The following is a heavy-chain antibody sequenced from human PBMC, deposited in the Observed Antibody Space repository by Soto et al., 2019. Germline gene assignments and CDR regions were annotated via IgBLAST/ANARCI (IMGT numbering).Heavy chain of an antibody. D-gene: IGHD5-12*01. CDR2: ISGSGGST. J-gene: IGHJ4*02. CDR1: GFTFSIYA. V-gene: IGHV3-23*01. CDR3: AKVGVEMATITPFDY. Sequence: GSLSISCAASGFTFSIYAMSWVRQAPGKGLEWVSAISGSGGSTYYADSVKGRFTISRDNSKNTLYLQMNSLRAEDTAVYYCAKVGVEMATITPFDYWGQGTLVTVSS.